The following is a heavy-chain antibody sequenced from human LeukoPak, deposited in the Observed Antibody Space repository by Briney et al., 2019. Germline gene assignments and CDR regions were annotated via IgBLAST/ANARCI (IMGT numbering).Heavy chain of an antibody. CDR3: ARLYYDSSGYYQICYFDY. CDR1: GGSISSSSYY. Sequence: SETLSLTCTVPGGSISSSSYYWGWIRQPPGKGLEWIGSTYYSGSTYYNPSLKSRVTISVDTSKNQFSLNLSSVTAADTAVYYCARLYYDSSGYYQICYFDYWGQGTLVTASS. CDR2: TYYSGST. J-gene: IGHJ4*02. V-gene: IGHV4-39*01. D-gene: IGHD3-22*01.